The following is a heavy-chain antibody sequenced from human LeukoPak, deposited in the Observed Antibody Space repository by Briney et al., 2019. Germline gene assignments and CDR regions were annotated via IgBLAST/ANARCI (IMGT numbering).Heavy chain of an antibody. CDR3: ARDQRVTGRPDIDY. V-gene: IGHV3-74*03. CDR2: ISSDGGST. D-gene: IGHD6-6*01. J-gene: IGHJ4*02. CDR1: GFTFRNHW. Sequence: GGSLRLSCAASGFTFRNHWMHWVRQTPGKGLVWVSRISSDGGSTTYADSVKGRFTISRDNAKNTLYLQMNNLRAEDTAMYYCARDQRVTGRPDIDYWGQGTLVIVAS.